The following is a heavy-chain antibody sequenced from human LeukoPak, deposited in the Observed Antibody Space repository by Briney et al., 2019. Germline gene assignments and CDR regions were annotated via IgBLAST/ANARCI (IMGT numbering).Heavy chain of an antibody. CDR3: ARHTGYSSGWYEDYFDY. D-gene: IGHD6-19*01. J-gene: IGHJ4*02. Sequence: SQTLSLTCAISGDSVSSNSAAWNRIRQSPSRGLEWLGRTYYRSKWYNDYAVSVKSRITINPDTSKNQFSLKLSSVTAADTAVYYCARHTGYSSGWYEDYFDYWGQGTLVTVSS. CDR1: GDSVSSNSAA. V-gene: IGHV6-1*01. CDR2: TYYRSKWYN.